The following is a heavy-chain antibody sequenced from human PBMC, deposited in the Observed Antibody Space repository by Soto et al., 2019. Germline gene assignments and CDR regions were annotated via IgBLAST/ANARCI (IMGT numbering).Heavy chain of an antibody. CDR1: GGSFSGYY. Sequence: QVQLQQWGAGLLKPSETLSLTCAVYGGSFSGYYWSWIRQPPRKGLEWIGEINHSGSTNYNPSLKSRVTISVDTSKNQFSLKLSSVTAADTAVYYCARGEGRRFLEWPTGWFDPWGQGTLVTVSS. CDR3: ARGEGRRFLEWPTGWFDP. V-gene: IGHV4-34*01. CDR2: INHSGST. J-gene: IGHJ5*02. D-gene: IGHD3-3*01.